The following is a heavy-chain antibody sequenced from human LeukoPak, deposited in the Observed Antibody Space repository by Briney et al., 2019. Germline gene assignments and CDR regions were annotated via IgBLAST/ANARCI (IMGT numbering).Heavy chain of an antibody. V-gene: IGHV3-30-3*02. CDR3: AKLLRELLRSGAFDI. D-gene: IGHD1-26*01. Sequence: GGSLRLSCAASGFTFSSYAMHWVRQAPGKGLEWVAVISYDGSNKYYADSVKGRFTISRDNSKNTLYLQMNSLRAEDTAVYYCAKLLRELLRSGAFDIWGQGTMVTVSS. CDR1: GFTFSSYA. CDR2: ISYDGSNK. J-gene: IGHJ3*02.